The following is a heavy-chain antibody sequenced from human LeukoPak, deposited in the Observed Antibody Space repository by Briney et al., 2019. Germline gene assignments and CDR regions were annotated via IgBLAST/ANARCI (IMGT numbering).Heavy chain of an antibody. CDR1: GFTFSSYG. CDR3: ARSGRGGAFDI. D-gene: IGHD1-26*01. V-gene: IGHV3-30*03. CDR2: ISYDGSNK. J-gene: IGHJ3*02. Sequence: GRSLRLSCAASGFTFSSYGMHWVRQAPGKGLEWVTVISYDGSNKYYADSVKGRFTISGDNAKNTQYLQMSSLRAEDTAVYYCARSGRGGAFDIWGQGTMVTVSS.